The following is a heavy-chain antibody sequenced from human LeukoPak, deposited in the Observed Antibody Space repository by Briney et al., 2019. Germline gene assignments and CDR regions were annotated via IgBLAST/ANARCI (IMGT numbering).Heavy chain of an antibody. CDR3: ARDLRVSRVAVAGMGDSY. CDR1: GYTFTSYG. J-gene: IGHJ4*02. CDR2: ISAYNGNT. Sequence: ASVKVSCKASGYTFTSYGISWVRQAPGQGLEWMGWISAYNGNTNYAQKLQGRVTMTTDTSTSTAYMELRSLRSDDTAVYYCARDLRVSRVAVAGMGDSYWGQETLVTVSS. D-gene: IGHD6-19*01. V-gene: IGHV1-18*04.